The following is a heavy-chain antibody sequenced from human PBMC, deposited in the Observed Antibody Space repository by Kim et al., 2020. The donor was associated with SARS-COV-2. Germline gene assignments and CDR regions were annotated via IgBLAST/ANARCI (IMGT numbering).Heavy chain of an antibody. CDR2: VFPGDSVDSDNSEV. Sequence: GESLKISCKGSGYSFAKYWIGWVRQMPGKGLEWMGLVFPGDSVDSDNSEVKYNPSFQGQVTISADKSITTAYLQLSSLKASDTATYYCARHGLYGCTNGRCFTRFYYYGMDVWGQGTTVTVSS. V-gene: IGHV5-51*01. D-gene: IGHD2-8*01. CDR1: GYSFAKYW. J-gene: IGHJ6*02. CDR3: ARHGLYGCTNGRCFTRFYYYGMDV.